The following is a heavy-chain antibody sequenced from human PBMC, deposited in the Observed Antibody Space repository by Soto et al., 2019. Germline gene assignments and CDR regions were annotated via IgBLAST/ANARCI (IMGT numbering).Heavy chain of an antibody. V-gene: IGHV1-69*04. Sequence: GASVKVSCQASGGPFNSYTISWVRQAPGQGLEWMGRIIPILGIANYAQKFQGRVTITADKSTSTAYMVLSSLRSEDTAVYYCAREDQLGWFDPSGQGTLVTVSS. D-gene: IGHD3-16*01. CDR2: IIPILGIA. CDR3: AREDQLGWFDP. CDR1: GGPFNSYT. J-gene: IGHJ5*02.